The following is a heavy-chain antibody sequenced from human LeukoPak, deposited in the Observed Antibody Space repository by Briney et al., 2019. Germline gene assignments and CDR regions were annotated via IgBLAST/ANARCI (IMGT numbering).Heavy chain of an antibody. CDR2: ITSTSSYI. J-gene: IGHJ6*03. CDR3: AKDVSFYYYGSGPTKRHQNYYYYYMDV. Sequence: PGGSLRLSCAASGFTFSSYNMNWVRQAPGKGLEWVSSITSTSSYIYYADSVKGRFTISRDNAKNSLYLQMNSLRAEDTAVYYCAKDVSFYYYGSGPTKRHQNYYYYYMDVWGKGTTVTISS. D-gene: IGHD3-10*01. CDR1: GFTFSSYN. V-gene: IGHV3-21*01.